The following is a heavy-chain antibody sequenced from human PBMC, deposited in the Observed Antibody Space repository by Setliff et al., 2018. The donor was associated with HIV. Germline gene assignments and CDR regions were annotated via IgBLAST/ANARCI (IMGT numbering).Heavy chain of an antibody. CDR3: ARIFGDQGYYYGRDV. Sequence: PSETLSLTCTVSGGSISSYYWSWIRQPPGKGLEWIGYIYYSGSTNYNPSLKIRVTISVDTSKNQFSLQLSSVIAADTAVYYCARIFGDQGYYYGRDVWGQGTTVTVSS. J-gene: IGHJ6*02. V-gene: IGHV4-59*01. D-gene: IGHD3-3*01. CDR2: IYYSGST. CDR1: GGSISSYY.